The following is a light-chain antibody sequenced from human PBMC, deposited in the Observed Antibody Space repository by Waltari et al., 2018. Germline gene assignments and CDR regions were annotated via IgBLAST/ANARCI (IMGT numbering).Light chain of an antibody. CDR1: QSVSSY. CDR2: DAS. CDR3: QQRSNWPRNT. V-gene: IGKV3-11*01. J-gene: IGKJ5*01. Sequence: EIVLTQSPANLSLSPWERATLSCRASQSVSSYLAWYQQKPGQAPRLLIYDASNRATGIPARFSGSGSGTDFTLTISSLEPEDFAVYYCQQRSNWPRNTFGQGTRLEIK.